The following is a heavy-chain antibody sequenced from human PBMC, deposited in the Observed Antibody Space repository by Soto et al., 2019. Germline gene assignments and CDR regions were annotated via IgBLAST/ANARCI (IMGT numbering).Heavy chain of an antibody. CDR2: IRGSDGTT. CDR1: GFTFSDYA. D-gene: IGHD1-26*01. V-gene: IGHV3-23*01. CDR3: ARKGGTFYGPFDY. J-gene: IGHJ4*02. Sequence: EVQLLESGGGLVQPGGSLRLSCAASGFTFSDYAMSWVRQAPGKGLEWVSTIRGSDGTTYYADSVKGRFTISRDNSKNTLYLQMNSLRAEDTAICYCARKGGTFYGPFDYWGQGTLVTVSS.